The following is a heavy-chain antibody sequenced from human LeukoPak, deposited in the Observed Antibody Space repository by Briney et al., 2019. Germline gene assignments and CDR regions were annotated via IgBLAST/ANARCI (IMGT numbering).Heavy chain of an antibody. CDR1: GFTFNKYW. J-gene: IGHJ4*02. Sequence: GGSLSLSCSSSGFTFNKYWMTWVRQAPGKGLEWVANIEEDGNEKYFVDSVRGRFTISRDNVKNSLYLQMDSLRVDDTAVYYCARGRIYFDSWGQGTLVTVS. V-gene: IGHV3-7*01. CDR2: IEEDGNEK. CDR3: ARGRIYFDS.